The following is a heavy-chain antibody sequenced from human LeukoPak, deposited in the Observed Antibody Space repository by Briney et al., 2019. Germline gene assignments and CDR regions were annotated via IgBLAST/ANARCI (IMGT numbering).Heavy chain of an antibody. V-gene: IGHV4-34*01. CDR3: AGGYIWGLDY. J-gene: IGHJ4*02. CDR1: GGSFSGYY. CDR2: INHSGST. Sequence: SETLSLTCAVYGGSFSGYYWSWVRQPPGKGLEWIGEINHSGSTNYNPSLKSRVTISVDTSKNQFSLKLSSVTAADTAVYYCAGGYIWGLDYWGQGTLVTVSS. D-gene: IGHD3-22*01.